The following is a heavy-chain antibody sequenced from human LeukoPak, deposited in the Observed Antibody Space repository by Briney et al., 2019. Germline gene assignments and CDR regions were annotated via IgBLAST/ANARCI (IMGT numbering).Heavy chain of an antibody. J-gene: IGHJ4*02. CDR2: ISSNGGST. CDR3: ARMTLYGSGTVD. Sequence: GGSLRPSCAASGFTFSSYAMHWVRQAPGKGLEYVSGISSNGGSTYYAGSVKGRFTISRDNSKNTVNLQMGSLRIEDTAVYHCARMTLYGSGTVDWGQGILVTVSS. D-gene: IGHD3-10*01. V-gene: IGHV3-64*02. CDR1: GFTFSSYA.